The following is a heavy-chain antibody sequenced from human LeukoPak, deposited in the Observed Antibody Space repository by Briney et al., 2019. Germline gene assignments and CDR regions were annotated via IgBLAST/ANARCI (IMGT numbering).Heavy chain of an antibody. CDR2: ISSSGST. CDR3: ARGPYSYDSSGAFDI. Sequence: SETLSLTCTVSRGCIDNYFWSWIRLPPGKGLEWIGRISSSGSTNYNPSLKSRVTISVDTSKNQFSLKLSSVTAADTAVYFCARGPYSYDSSGAFDIWGQGTMVTVSS. D-gene: IGHD3-22*01. J-gene: IGHJ3*02. CDR1: RGCIDNYF. V-gene: IGHV4-4*08.